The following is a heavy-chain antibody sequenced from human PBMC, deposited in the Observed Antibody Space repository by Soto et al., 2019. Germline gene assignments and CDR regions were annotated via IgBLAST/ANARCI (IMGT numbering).Heavy chain of an antibody. CDR1: GGSISSSSYY. J-gene: IGHJ4*02. D-gene: IGHD6-19*01. CDR2: IDYSGST. Sequence: QLQLQESGPGLVKPSETLSLTCTVSGGSISSSSYYWGWIRQPPGNGLEWIGCIDYSGSTYYNPSSKSRVTISVDTSKDQSSLKLSSLTAADTPVYYCARHGASIAEAGTPEEYFDYWGQGTLVT. CDR3: ARHGASIAEAGTPEEYFDY. V-gene: IGHV4-39*01.